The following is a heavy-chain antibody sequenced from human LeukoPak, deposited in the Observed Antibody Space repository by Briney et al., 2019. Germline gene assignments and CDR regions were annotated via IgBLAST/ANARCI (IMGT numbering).Heavy chain of an antibody. J-gene: IGHJ4*02. CDR2: IKSKTDGGTA. D-gene: IGHD4-23*01. CDR3: AKGSAPGVVSQFDS. V-gene: IGHV3-15*01. CDR1: GFAFSNAW. Sequence: GGSLRLSCAASGFAFSNAWMSWVRQAPGKGLEWVGRIKSKTDGGTADYAAPVKGRFTISRDDSKNTLFVQMNSLRAEDTAVYYCAKGSAPGVVSQFDSWGQGALVTVSS.